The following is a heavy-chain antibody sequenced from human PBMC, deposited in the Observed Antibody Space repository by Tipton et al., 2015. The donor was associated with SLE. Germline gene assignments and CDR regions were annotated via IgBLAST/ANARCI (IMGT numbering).Heavy chain of an antibody. CDR3: ARGTLGGLDY. CDR1: GGSISNYS. D-gene: IGHD7-27*01. J-gene: IGHJ4*02. CDR2: IYHSGNT. Sequence: TLSLTCTVSGGSISNYSWSWSRQPPGKGLEWIGSIYHSGNTYSNPSLKSRVTISVDTSKNQFSLTMSSATAAATAVYYCARGTLGGLDYWGQGTLVTVSS. V-gene: IGHV4-4*08.